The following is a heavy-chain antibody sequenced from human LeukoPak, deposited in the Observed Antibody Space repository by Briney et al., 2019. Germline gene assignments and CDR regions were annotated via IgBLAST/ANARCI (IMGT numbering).Heavy chain of an antibody. D-gene: IGHD6-6*01. CDR1: GFTFSSYG. CDR2: IRYDGSNK. J-gene: IGHJ4*02. Sequence: GGSLRLSCAASGFTFSSYGMHWVRQAPGKGLEWVAFIRYDGSNKYYADSVKGRFTISRDNSKNTLYLQMNSLRADDTAVYYCAKRVPYSSSSVYFDSWGQGTLVTVSS. V-gene: IGHV3-30*02. CDR3: AKRVPYSSSSVYFDS.